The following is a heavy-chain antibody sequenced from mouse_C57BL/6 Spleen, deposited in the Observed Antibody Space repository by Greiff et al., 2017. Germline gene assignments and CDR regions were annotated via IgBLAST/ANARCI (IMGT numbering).Heavy chain of an antibody. CDR2: IDPSDSET. CDR1: GYTFTSYW. CDR3: AREYYGSSYVWYFDV. J-gene: IGHJ1*03. Sequence: VKLQESGAELVRPGSSVKLSCKASGYTFTSYWMHWVKQRPIQGLEWIGNIDPSDSETHYNQKFKDKATLTVDKSSSTAYMQLSSLTSEDSAVYYCAREYYGSSYVWYFDVWGTGTTVTVSS. D-gene: IGHD1-1*01. V-gene: IGHV1-52*01.